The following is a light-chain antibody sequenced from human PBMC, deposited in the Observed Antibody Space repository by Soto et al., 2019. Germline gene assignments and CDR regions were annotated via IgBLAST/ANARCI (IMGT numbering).Light chain of an antibody. CDR2: EGS. CDR1: SSDVGSYNS. Sequence: QSALTQPASVSGSPGQSIAISCTGTSSDVGSYNSVSWYQQHPGKAPKLMIYEGSKRPSGVSDRFSGSKSGNTASLTISGLQAEDEADYYCCSYAGNPYVFGTGTKLNVL. J-gene: IGLJ1*01. CDR3: CSYAGNPYV. V-gene: IGLV2-23*01.